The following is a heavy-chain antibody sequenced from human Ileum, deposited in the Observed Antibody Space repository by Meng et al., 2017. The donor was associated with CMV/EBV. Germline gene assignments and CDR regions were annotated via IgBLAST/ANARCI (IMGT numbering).Heavy chain of an antibody. CDR2: IYYSGSP. Sequence: LRPACTVSGDSISSTAYYWNWIRQHPWKGLEWIGYIYYSGSPYYNPSPKSRLTISIDTAKNQFSLNLNSVTAADTAVYYCAREEVWRTDNFETYYFGHWGQGILVTVSS. J-gene: IGHJ4*02. CDR3: AREEVWRTDNFETYYFGH. D-gene: IGHD1-1*01. CDR1: GDSISSTAYY. V-gene: IGHV4-31*03.